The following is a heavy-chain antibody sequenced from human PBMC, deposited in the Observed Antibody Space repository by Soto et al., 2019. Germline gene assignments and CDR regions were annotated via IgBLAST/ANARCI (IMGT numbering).Heavy chain of an antibody. CDR1: GGSISSYY. CDR3: ARASPAIVGATLVGAYYGMDV. J-gene: IGHJ6*02. CDR2: IYYSGST. Sequence: SETLSLTCTVSGGSISSYYWSWIRQPPGKGLEWIGYIYYSGSTNYNPSLKSRVTISVDTSKNQFSLKLSSVTAADTAVYYCARASPAIVGATLVGAYYGMDVWGQGTTVTVSS. D-gene: IGHD1-26*01. V-gene: IGHV4-59*01.